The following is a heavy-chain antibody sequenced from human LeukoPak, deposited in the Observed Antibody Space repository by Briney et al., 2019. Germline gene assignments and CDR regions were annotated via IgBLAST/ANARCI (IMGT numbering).Heavy chain of an antibody. J-gene: IGHJ4*02. CDR3: AKDTGSGYDYFSYYFDY. D-gene: IGHD5-12*01. CDR1: GFTFSIYA. V-gene: IGHV3-23*01. Sequence: PGGSLRLSCAASGFTFSIYAMSWVRQAPGKGLEWVSGISGSGGSTYYADSVKGRFTISRDNSKNTLYLQINSLRAEDTAVYYCAKDTGSGYDYFSYYFDYWGQGTLVTVSS. CDR2: ISGSGGST.